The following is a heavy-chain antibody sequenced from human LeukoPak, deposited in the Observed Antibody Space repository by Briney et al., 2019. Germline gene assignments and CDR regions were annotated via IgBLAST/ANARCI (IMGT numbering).Heavy chain of an antibody. Sequence: PGGSLRLSCAASGFTFSSYAMSWVRQAPGKGLEWVSAISGSGGSTYYADSVKGRFTISRDNSKNTLYLQMNSLRAEDTAVYYCAKGRGYSYGSRVNYYYGMDVWGQGTTVTVSS. D-gene: IGHD5-18*01. J-gene: IGHJ6*02. CDR1: GFTFSSYA. V-gene: IGHV3-23*01. CDR2: ISGSGGST. CDR3: AKGRGYSYGSRVNYYYGMDV.